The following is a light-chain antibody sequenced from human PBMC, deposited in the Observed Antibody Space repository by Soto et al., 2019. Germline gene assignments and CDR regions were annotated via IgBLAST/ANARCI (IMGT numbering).Light chain of an antibody. V-gene: IGLV2-14*01. Sequence: QSALTQLPSASGSPGQSVTISCTGTSSDVGAYNFVSWYQQHPGKAPKLMIYEVSNRPSGVSNRFSGSKSGNTASLTISGLQAEDEADYYCSSYTSSSTLNVVFGGGTKLTVL. CDR2: EVS. CDR3: SSYTSSSTLNVV. J-gene: IGLJ2*01. CDR1: SSDVGAYNF.